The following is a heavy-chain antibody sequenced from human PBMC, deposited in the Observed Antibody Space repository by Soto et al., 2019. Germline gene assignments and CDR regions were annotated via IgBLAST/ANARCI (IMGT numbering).Heavy chain of an antibody. Sequence: SETLSLTCNVSGGSISNYYWNWILQPTGKRLEWIGYISDSESTKYNPALMSRVTISADMSKNQVSLKVKSVSAADTAIYYCARARLVGLTTWDYFDYWGQGTLVTVSS. CDR3: ARARLVGLTTWDYFDY. V-gene: IGHV4-59*01. CDR1: GGSISNYY. D-gene: IGHD1-1*01. J-gene: IGHJ4*02. CDR2: ISDSEST.